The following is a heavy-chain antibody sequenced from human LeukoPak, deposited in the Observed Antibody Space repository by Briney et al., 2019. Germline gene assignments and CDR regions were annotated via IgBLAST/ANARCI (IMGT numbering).Heavy chain of an antibody. CDR2: INEDGGKT. Sequence: GGSLRLSCAASGFSFDDYPMHWVRQAPGKGLEWVSLINEDGGKTFYADSVRGRFNISRDNSKNSLYLQMNSLRTEDTALYYCAKVTDTLGTNAFDIWGQGTIVTVSS. V-gene: IGHV3-43*02. J-gene: IGHJ3*02. CDR1: GFSFDDYP. CDR3: AKVTDTLGTNAFDI. D-gene: IGHD1-14*01.